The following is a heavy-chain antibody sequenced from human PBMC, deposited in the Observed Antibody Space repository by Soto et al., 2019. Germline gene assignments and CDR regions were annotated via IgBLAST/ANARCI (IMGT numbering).Heavy chain of an antibody. V-gene: IGHV4-59*01. Sequence: PSETLSLTCTVSGGSISSYYWSWIRQPPGKGLEWIGYFYYSGSTNYNPSLKSRVTISVDTSKNQFSLKLSSVTAADTAVYYCARYLPHYYDSSGYPQGPFDPWGQGTLVTVSS. CDR3: ARYLPHYYDSSGYPQGPFDP. J-gene: IGHJ5*02. CDR2: FYYSGST. D-gene: IGHD3-22*01. CDR1: GGSISSYY.